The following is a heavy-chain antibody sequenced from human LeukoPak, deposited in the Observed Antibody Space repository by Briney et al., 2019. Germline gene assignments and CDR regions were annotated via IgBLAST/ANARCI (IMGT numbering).Heavy chain of an antibody. CDR3: ARVQARTVYPGIAAAGIISFDY. D-gene: IGHD6-13*01. CDR1: GFTVSSNY. Sequence: GGSLRLSCAASGFTVSSNYMNWVRQAPGKGLEWVANIQQHGSENYYGDSVKGRFTISRDNAKNSLYLQMNSLRAEDTAVYYCARVQARTVYPGIAAAGIISFDYWGQGTLVTVSS. V-gene: IGHV3-7*01. J-gene: IGHJ4*02. CDR2: IQQHGSEN.